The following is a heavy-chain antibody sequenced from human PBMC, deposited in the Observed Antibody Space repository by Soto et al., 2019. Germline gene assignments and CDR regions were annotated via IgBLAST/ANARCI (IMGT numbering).Heavy chain of an antibody. D-gene: IGHD3-22*01. CDR1: GASISSYY. Sequence: SETLSLTCSVSGASISSYYYTWIRQTPGKGLEWIGYIYLGGSINYNPSFKSRVIISVDKSKNQFSLKLSSVTAADTAVYYCARSAQDYDSSGYYIRFDYWGQGTLVTVSS. CDR2: IYLGGSI. V-gene: IGHV4-59*12. J-gene: IGHJ4*02. CDR3: ARSAQDYDSSGYYIRFDY.